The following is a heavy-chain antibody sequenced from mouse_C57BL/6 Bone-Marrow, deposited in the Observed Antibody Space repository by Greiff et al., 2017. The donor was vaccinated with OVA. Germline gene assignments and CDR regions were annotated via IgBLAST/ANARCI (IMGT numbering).Heavy chain of an antibody. D-gene: IGHD2-3*01. Sequence: EVKLVESGPGLVKPSQSLSLTCSVTGYSITSGYYWNWIRQCPGNKLEWMGYISYDGSNNYNPSLQNRISITRDTSKNQFYLKVHTVTTEETAAYCCTRDRTTDGIAYWGQGTLVTVSA. V-gene: IGHV3-6*01. CDR3: TRDRTTDGIAY. CDR2: ISYDGSN. J-gene: IGHJ3*01. CDR1: GYSITSGYY.